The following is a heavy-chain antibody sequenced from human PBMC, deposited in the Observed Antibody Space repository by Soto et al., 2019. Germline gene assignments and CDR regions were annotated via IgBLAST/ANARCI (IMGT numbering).Heavy chain of an antibody. D-gene: IGHD1-1*01. CDR1: GVSISSSNYY. V-gene: IGHV4-39*01. Sequence: SETLSLTCSVSGVSISSSNYYWGWIRQPPGKGLEWIGTIYYSGTTYYDPSLKSRVTISVDTSKNQFSLKLNSVTAADTAVYYCARYIGYYSYYMDVWGKGTTVTVSS. CDR2: IYYSGTT. CDR3: ARYIGYYSYYMDV. J-gene: IGHJ6*03.